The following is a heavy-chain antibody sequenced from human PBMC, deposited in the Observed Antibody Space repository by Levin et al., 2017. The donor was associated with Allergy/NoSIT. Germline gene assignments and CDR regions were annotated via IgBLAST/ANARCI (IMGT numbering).Heavy chain of an antibody. D-gene: IGHD1-1*01. CDR3: ARRGPERPFDY. Sequence: SQTLSLTCTVSGGSISSGTYYWGWFRQPPGEGLQWIASIYYTGSTYYSPSLRSRATISADTSKNQFSLKVNSVTAADTAVYYCARRGPERPFDYWGQGSLVTVSS. V-gene: IGHV4-39*07. CDR2: IYYTGST. CDR1: GGSISSGTYY. J-gene: IGHJ4*02.